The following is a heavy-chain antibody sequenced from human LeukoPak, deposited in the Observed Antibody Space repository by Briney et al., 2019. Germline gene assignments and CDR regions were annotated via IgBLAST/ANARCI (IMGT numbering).Heavy chain of an antibody. CDR1: GFTFDDYA. D-gene: IGHD1-1*01. J-gene: IGHJ6*03. Sequence: GGSLRLSCAASGFTFDDYAMHWVRQSPGKGLEWVSGISWNSKNVGYADSVKGRFTISRDNAKNSLYLQMDSLRDDDTALYYCAKDRDSGGFRRHDYMDVWGKGTTVTISS. CDR3: AKDRDSGGFRRHDYMDV. CDR2: ISWNSKNV. V-gene: IGHV3-9*01.